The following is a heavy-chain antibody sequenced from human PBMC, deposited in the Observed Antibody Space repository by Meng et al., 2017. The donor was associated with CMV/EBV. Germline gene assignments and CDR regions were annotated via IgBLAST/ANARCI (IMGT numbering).Heavy chain of an antibody. CDR1: GFTFSSYS. D-gene: IGHD6-13*01. Sequence: GESLKISCAASGFTFSSYSMNWVRQAPGKGLEWVSSISSSSSYIYYADSVKGRFTISRDNAKNSLYLQMNSLRAEDMAVYYCATEPDSSSWPPYYYYGMDVWGQGTTVTVSS. V-gene: IGHV3-21*01. J-gene: IGHJ6*02. CDR2: ISSSSSYI. CDR3: ATEPDSSSWPPYYYYGMDV.